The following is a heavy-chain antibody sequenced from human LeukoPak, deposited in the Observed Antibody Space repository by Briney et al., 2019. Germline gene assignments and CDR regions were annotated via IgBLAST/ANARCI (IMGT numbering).Heavy chain of an antibody. Sequence: TGGYLRLSCEVSGLTFSTYWMTWVRQAPGKGLEWVASINQNGREKYYVDSVKGRFTISRDNAKDSPYLQMNSLRDEDTAVYYCARSLGDDWGQGTLVTVSS. CDR3: ARSLGDD. D-gene: IGHD3-16*01. CDR1: GLTFSTYW. CDR2: INQNGREK. J-gene: IGHJ4*02. V-gene: IGHV3-7*01.